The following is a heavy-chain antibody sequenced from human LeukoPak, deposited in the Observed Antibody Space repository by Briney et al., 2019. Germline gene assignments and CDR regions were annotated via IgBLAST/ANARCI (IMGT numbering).Heavy chain of an antibody. CDR3: ARERSAMVTGFDY. Sequence: GGSLRLSCAAPGFTFSSYSMNWVRQAPGKGLEWVSSISSSSSYIYYADSVKGRFTISRDNAKNSLYLQMNSLRAEDTAVYYCARERSAMVTGFDYWGQGTLVTVSS. V-gene: IGHV3-21*01. CDR2: ISSSSSYI. J-gene: IGHJ4*02. D-gene: IGHD5-18*01. CDR1: GFTFSSYS.